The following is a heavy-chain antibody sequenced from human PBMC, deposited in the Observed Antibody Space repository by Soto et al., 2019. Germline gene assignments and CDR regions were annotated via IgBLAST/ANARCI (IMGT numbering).Heavy chain of an antibody. CDR2: SGNT. D-gene: IGHD3-3*01. J-gene: IGHJ4*02. CDR3: ARGADDFSSGYYYEY. Sequence: QVQLVQSGAEVKKPGASVTVSRKASGYTFSRHGISWVRQAPGQGLEWMAWSGNTNYAQKFQGRLTLTTNPSTRTAYMELRSLRSDDTAVYYCARGADDFSSGYYYEYWGQGTLVTVSS. CDR1: GYTFSRHG. V-gene: IGHV1-18*04.